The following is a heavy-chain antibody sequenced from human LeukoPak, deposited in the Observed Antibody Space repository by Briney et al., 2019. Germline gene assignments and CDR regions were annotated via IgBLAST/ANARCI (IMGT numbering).Heavy chain of an antibody. V-gene: IGHV4-39*07. J-gene: IGHJ5*02. D-gene: IGHD3-10*01. Sequence: SETLSLTCTVSGGSISSSSYYWGWIRQPPGKGLEWIGSIYYSGSTYYNPSLKSRVTISVDTSKNQFSLKLSSVTAADTAVYYCARALWFGEKSWGLDPWGQGTLVTVSS. CDR1: GGSISSSSYY. CDR2: IYYSGST. CDR3: ARALWFGEKSWGLDP.